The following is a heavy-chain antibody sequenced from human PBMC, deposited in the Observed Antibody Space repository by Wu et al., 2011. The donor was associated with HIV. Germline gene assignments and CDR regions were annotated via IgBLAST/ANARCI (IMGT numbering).Heavy chain of an antibody. V-gene: IGHV1-18*04. D-gene: IGHD3-3*01. J-gene: IGHJ6*02. CDR2: ISVYNGNT. CDR3: ATPLPFGAADLAYYYGMDV. CDR1: GYTFTDYY. Sequence: QVRLVQSGADVKQPGASVKVSCKASGYTFTDYYINWVRQAPGQGLEWMGWISVYNGNTNYAQKLQGRVTMTTDTSSSTAYMELRSLTSDDTAVYYCATPLPFGAADLAYYYGMDVWGQGTTVTVSS.